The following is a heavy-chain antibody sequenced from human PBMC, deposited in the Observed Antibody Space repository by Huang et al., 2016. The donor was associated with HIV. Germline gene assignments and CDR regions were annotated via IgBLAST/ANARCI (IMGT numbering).Heavy chain of an antibody. J-gene: IGHJ4*02. Sequence: QIHLVQSGPEVKQPGASVTVSCKASGYKFHSYEITWVRQTPGQVREWMEWISGDNVSTRVAQKFQDRLTMTTDVSTSTAYVELRSLRLDDTAVYYCARTKGEFDFWGQGALVTVSS. CDR2: ISGDNVST. CDR3: ARTKGEFDF. CDR1: GYKFHSYE. V-gene: IGHV1-18*04. D-gene: IGHD3-16*01.